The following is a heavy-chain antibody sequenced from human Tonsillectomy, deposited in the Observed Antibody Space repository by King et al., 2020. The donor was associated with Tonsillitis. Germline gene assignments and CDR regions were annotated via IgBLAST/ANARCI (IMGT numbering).Heavy chain of an antibody. Sequence: VQLVESGGGLIQPGGSLRLSCAASGFTFSSYAMNWVRRAPGKGLEWVSGISGSVGRTYYADSVEGRFAISIDNSKNTLYLQMNSLRAEDTAVYYCAKDRDFWSPHGMDVWGQGTTVTVSS. D-gene: IGHD3-3*01. CDR3: AKDRDFWSPHGMDV. J-gene: IGHJ6*02. CDR2: ISGSVGRT. V-gene: IGHV3-23*04. CDR1: GFTFSSYA.